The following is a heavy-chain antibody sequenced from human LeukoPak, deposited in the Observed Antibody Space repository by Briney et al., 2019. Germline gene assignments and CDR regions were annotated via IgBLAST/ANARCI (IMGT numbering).Heavy chain of an antibody. J-gene: IGHJ6*03. V-gene: IGHV4-39*01. CDR1: GGSISSSSYY. CDR2: IYYSGST. D-gene: IGHD2-2*02. CDR3: VTVPAAIGYYYYYMDV. Sequence: SETLSLTCTVSGGSISSSSYYWGWIRQPPGKGLEWIGSIYYSGSTYYNPSLKSRVTISVDTSKNQFSLKLSSVTAVDTAVYYCVTVPAAIGYYYYYMDVWGKGTTVTVSS.